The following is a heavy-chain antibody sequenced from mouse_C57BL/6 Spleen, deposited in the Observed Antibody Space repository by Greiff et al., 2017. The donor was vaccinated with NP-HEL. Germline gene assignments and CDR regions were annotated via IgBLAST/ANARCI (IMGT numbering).Heavy chain of an antibody. V-gene: IGHV7-3*01. CDR3: ARLTGTGTFDY. CDR2: IRNKANGYTT. J-gene: IGHJ2*01. Sequence: EVKVVESGGGLVQPGGSLSLSCAASGFTFTDYYMSWVRQPPGKALEWLGFIRNKANGYTTEYSASVKGRFTISRDNSQSILYLQMNALRAEDSATYYCARLTGTGTFDYWGQGTTLTVSS. D-gene: IGHD4-1*01. CDR1: GFTFTDYY.